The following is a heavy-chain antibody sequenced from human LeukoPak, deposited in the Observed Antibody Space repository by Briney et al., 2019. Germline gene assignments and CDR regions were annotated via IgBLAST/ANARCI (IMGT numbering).Heavy chain of an antibody. CDR1: GFTFSSYS. V-gene: IGHV3-21*01. D-gene: IGHD6-13*01. Sequence: PGGSLRLSCAASGFTFSSYSMNWVRQAPGKGLEWVSSISSSSSYIYYADSVKGRFTISRDNAKNSLYLQMNSLRAEDTAVYYCARDQEQQLVPDAFDIWGQGTMVTVSS. CDR2: ISSSSSYI. J-gene: IGHJ3*02. CDR3: ARDQEQQLVPDAFDI.